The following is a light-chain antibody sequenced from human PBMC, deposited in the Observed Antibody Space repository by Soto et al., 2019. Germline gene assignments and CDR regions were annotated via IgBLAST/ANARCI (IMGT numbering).Light chain of an antibody. Sequence: EIVLTQSPGTLSLSPGERATLSCRASQSISSSYLAWYQQKPGQAPRLLIYAASSRATGIPDRFSGSGSGTDVALTISRREPEDFAVYYCQQYGSSSYTFGQGTQLEIK. J-gene: IGKJ2*01. CDR3: QQYGSSSYT. CDR2: AAS. CDR1: QSISSSY. V-gene: IGKV3-20*01.